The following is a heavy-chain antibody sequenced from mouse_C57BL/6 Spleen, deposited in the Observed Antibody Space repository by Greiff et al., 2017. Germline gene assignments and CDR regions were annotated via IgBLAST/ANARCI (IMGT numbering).Heavy chain of an antibody. CDR1: GYTFTEYT. V-gene: IGHV1-62-2*01. CDR2: FYPGSGSI. J-gene: IGHJ1*03. Sequence: VQLVESGAELVKPGASVKLSCKASGYTFTEYTIHWVKQRSGQGLEWIGWFYPGSGSIKYNEKFKDKATLTADKSSSTVYMELSRLTSEDSAVYFCARHEDPSNYFYWYFDVWGTGTTVTVSS. CDR3: ARHEDPSNYFYWYFDV. D-gene: IGHD2-5*01.